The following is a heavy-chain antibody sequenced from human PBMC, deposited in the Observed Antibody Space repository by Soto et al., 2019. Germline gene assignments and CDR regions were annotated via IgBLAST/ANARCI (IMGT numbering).Heavy chain of an antibody. Sequence: SVKVSCKASGGTFSSYAISWVRQAPGQGLEWMGGIIPIFGTANYAQKFQGRVTITADKSTSTAYMELSSLRSEDTAVHYCATNKVGSSGWYDAFDIWGQGTMVTVSS. J-gene: IGHJ3*02. V-gene: IGHV1-69*06. D-gene: IGHD6-19*01. CDR2: IIPIFGTA. CDR3: ATNKVGSSGWYDAFDI. CDR1: GGTFSSYA.